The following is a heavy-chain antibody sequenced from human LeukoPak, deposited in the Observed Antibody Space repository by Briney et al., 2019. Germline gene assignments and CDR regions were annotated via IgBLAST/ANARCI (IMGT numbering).Heavy chain of an antibody. Sequence: GGSLRLSCAASGFTFSSYEVNWVRQAPGKGLEWVSYISSSGSTIYYADSVKGRFTISRDNAKNSLYLQMNSLRAEDTAVYYCARSLRYYYGSGSYSDPGTEDYWGQGTLVTVSS. D-gene: IGHD3-10*01. J-gene: IGHJ4*02. CDR2: ISSSGSTI. CDR1: GFTFSSYE. V-gene: IGHV3-48*03. CDR3: ARSLRYYYGSGSYSDPGTEDY.